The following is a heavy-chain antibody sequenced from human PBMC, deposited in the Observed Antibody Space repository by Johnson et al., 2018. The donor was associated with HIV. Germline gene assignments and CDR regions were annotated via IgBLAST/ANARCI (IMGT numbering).Heavy chain of an antibody. CDR1: GFTFSNYG. CDR3: ARDVPYNLNAFDI. D-gene: IGHD5-24*01. J-gene: IGHJ3*02. Sequence: QVHLVESGGGVVQPGGSPRLSCAASGFTFSNYGMHCVRQAPGNGLEWVALIRYDGSNKSDGDSVKGQFTISRDNSKNTLYVQMNSLRVEDTAVYYCARDVPYNLNAFDIWGQGTMVTVSS. CDR2: IRYDGSNK. V-gene: IGHV3-30*02.